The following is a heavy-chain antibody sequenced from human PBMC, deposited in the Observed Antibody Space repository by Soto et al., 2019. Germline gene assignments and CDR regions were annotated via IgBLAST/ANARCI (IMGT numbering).Heavy chain of an antibody. CDR1: GFTFSSFG. J-gene: IGHJ4*02. V-gene: IGHV3-23*01. D-gene: IGHD2-2*03. Sequence: EVQLLDSGGDVAQPGGSLRLACTASGFTFSSFGMAWVRQAPGKGLEWVSAISGSGDSSYYADSVKGRFTISRDNPKNTLFLQMDSLRAEDTAVYYCAKVGIGSFSPKHHFEHWGQGTQVTVSS. CDR2: ISGSGDSS. CDR3: AKVGIGSFSPKHHFEH.